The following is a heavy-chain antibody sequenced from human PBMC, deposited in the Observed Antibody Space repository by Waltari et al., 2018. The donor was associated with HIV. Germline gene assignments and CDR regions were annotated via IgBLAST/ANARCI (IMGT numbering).Heavy chain of an antibody. J-gene: IGHJ3*02. V-gene: IGHV4-34*01. D-gene: IGHD2-21*01. CDR1: GVSFSGYY. CDR2: INHSGST. CDR3: ARGRHIVVVMRPPRAFDI. Sequence: QVQLQQWGAGLLKPSETLSLTCAVYGVSFSGYYWSWIRQPPGKGLEWIGEINHSGSTNYNPSLKSRVTISVDTSKNQFSLKLSSVTAADTAVYYCARGRHIVVVMRPPRAFDIWGQGTMVTVSS.